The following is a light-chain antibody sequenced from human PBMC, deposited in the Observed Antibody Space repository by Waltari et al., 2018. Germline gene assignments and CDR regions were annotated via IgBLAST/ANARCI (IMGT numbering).Light chain of an antibody. J-gene: IGKJ2*01. V-gene: IGKV3-20*01. CDR1: QYIDF. Sequence: EIVLTQSPGTLSLSPGDTATLSCRATQYIDFLAWYQQKPGQPPRPLLFHSSTRATGIPDRFSGRGFGTDFTLTISRLEPEDFAVYYCQYYGDSPNTFGQGTKL. CDR2: HSS. CDR3: QYYGDSPNT.